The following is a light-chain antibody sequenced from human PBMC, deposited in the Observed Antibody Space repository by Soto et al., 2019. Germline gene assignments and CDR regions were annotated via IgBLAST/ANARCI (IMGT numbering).Light chain of an antibody. CDR1: QGISSA. V-gene: IGKV1D-13*01. CDR2: DAS. CDR3: QQFNDYPPT. Sequence: IQLTQSPSSLSASAGDRVTITCRASQGISSALAWYQQKPGKAPKLLIYDASSLQSGVPSRFSGSGSDTDFTLTISGLQPEDVATYYCQQFNDYPPTFGQGTRLEIK. J-gene: IGKJ5*01.